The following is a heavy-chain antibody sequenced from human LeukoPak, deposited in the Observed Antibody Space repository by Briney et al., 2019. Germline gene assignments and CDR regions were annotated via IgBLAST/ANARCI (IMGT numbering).Heavy chain of an antibody. CDR2: INQDGTEK. CDR1: GFRFSSHW. J-gene: IGHJ4*02. CDR3: ARDGRPFDW. V-gene: IGHV3-7*04. D-gene: IGHD1-1*01. Sequence: PGGSLRLSCAASGFRFSSHWMSWVRQAPGKGVEWVANINQDGTEKYYVDSVKGRFTISRDNAKNSLSLQMNSLRVEDTAVYYCARDGRPFDWWGQGNLVTVSS.